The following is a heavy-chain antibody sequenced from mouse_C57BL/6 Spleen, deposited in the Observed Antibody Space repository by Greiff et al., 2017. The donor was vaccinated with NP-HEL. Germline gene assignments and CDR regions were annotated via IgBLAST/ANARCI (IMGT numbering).Heavy chain of an antibody. CDR2: IYPRSGNT. Sequence: VQLQQSGAELARPGASVKLSCKASGYTFTSYGISWVKQRTGQGLEWIGEIYPRSGNTYYNEKFKGKATLTADKSSSTAYMELRSLTSEDSAVFFCANQIYDGSSWFAYWGQGTLVTVSA. CDR1: GYTFTSYG. D-gene: IGHD2-3*01. J-gene: IGHJ3*01. CDR3: ANQIYDGSSWFAY. V-gene: IGHV1-81*01.